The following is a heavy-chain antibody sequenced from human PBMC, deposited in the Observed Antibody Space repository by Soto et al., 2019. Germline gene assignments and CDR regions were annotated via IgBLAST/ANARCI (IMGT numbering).Heavy chain of an antibody. CDR3: ARGYYYDSSGYYYYYYGMDV. V-gene: IGHV1-69*02. D-gene: IGHD3-22*01. J-gene: IGHJ6*02. Sequence: QVQLVQSGAEVKKPGSSVKVSCKASGGTFSSYTISWVRQAPGQGLEWMGRIIPILGIANYAQKFQGRVTITADKSTSKAYMEMSSLRSADTAVYYCARGYYYDSSGYYYYYYGMDVWGQGTTVTVSS. CDR2: IIPILGIA. CDR1: GGTFSSYT.